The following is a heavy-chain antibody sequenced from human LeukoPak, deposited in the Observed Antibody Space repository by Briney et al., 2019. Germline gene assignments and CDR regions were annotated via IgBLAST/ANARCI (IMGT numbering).Heavy chain of an antibody. D-gene: IGHD4-11*01. CDR3: ARVYSYRFDY. CDR1: GSSFYNYD. J-gene: IGHJ4*02. V-gene: IGHV3-13*03. CDR2: IASNDYS. Sequence: GGSLRLSCAAYGSSFYNYDMDSVRHPGKVLEWVSDIASNDYSYYAVSVNGHFSTSRDNRNNALQLQMNSLRDGDTAVYYCARVYSYRFDYWGQGTLVTVS.